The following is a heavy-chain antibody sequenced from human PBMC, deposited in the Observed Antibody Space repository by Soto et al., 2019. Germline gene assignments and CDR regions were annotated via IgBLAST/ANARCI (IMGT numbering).Heavy chain of an antibody. Sequence: ASVKVSCKASGYTFTGYYMHWVRQAPGQGLEWMGWINPNSGGTNYAQKFQGRVTMTRDTSISTAYMELSRLRSDDTAVYYCARDRVPMVRGLIYGMDVWGQGTTVTVSS. V-gene: IGHV1-2*02. CDR1: GYTFTGYY. CDR3: ARDRVPMVRGLIYGMDV. J-gene: IGHJ6*02. D-gene: IGHD3-10*01. CDR2: INPNSGGT.